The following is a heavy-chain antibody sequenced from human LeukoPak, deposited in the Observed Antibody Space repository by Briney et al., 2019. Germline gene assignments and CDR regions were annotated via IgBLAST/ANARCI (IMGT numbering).Heavy chain of an antibody. V-gene: IGHV3-30-3*01. Sequence: GGSLRLSCAASGFTYSSYAMHWVRQAPGKGLEWVAVISYDGSNKYYADSVKGRFTISRDNSKNTLYLQMNSLRAEDTAVYYCARDGGYDFWSGYYQDYWGQGTLVTVSS. J-gene: IGHJ4*02. CDR3: ARDGGYDFWSGYYQDY. D-gene: IGHD3-3*01. CDR2: ISYDGSNK. CDR1: GFTYSSYA.